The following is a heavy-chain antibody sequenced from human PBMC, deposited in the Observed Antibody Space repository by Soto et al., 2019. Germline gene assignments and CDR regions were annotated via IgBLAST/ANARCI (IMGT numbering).Heavy chain of an antibody. CDR1: DGSITNYY. CDR3: ARGYSKGLLPRFDY. CDR2: IYYTGIS. D-gene: IGHD4-4*01. V-gene: IGHV4-59*01. J-gene: IGHJ4*02. Sequence: NPSETLSLTCTVSDGSITNYYWSWIRQPPGKGLEWIGYIYYTGISNYNPSLKSRVTMSLDTSKKQFSLRLSSVTTADTAVYFCARGYSKGLLPRFDYWGQGILVTVSS.